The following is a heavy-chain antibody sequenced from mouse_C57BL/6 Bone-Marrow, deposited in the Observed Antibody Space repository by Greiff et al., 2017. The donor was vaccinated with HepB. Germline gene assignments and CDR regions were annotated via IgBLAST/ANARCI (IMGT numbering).Heavy chain of an antibody. D-gene: IGHD1-1*01. J-gene: IGHJ3*01. Sequence: VQLVESGAELVKPGASVKLSCKASGYTFTEYTIHWVKQRSGQGLEWIGWFYPGSGSIKYNEKFKDKATLTADKSSSTVYMELSRLTSEDSAVYFCARHEGPHYYGSSYWFAYWGQGTLVTVSA. CDR2: FYPGSGSI. CDR1: GYTFTEYT. V-gene: IGHV1-62-2*01. CDR3: ARHEGPHYYGSSYWFAY.